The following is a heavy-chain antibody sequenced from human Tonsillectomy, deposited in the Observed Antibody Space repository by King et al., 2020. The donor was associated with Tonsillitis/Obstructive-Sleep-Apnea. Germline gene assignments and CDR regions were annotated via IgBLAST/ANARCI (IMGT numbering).Heavy chain of an antibody. J-gene: IGHJ3*02. V-gene: IGHV1-2*06. CDR1: GYTFTGYY. Sequence: VQLVQSGAEVKKPGASVKVSCKASGYTFTGYYMHWVRQAPGQGLEWMGRINPNSGGTNYAQKSQGRVTMTRDTSISTAYMELSRLRSDDTAVYYCAIDIGYCISTSCSDAFDIWGQGTMVTVSS. CDR2: INPNSGGT. D-gene: IGHD2-2*01. CDR3: AIDIGYCISTSCSDAFDI.